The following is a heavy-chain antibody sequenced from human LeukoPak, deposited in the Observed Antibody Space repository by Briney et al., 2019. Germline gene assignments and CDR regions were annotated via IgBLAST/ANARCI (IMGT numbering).Heavy chain of an antibody. CDR1: GFIVSSNY. V-gene: IGHV3-53*01. CDR3: ARDGGYELGDY. J-gene: IGHJ4*02. D-gene: IGHD5-12*01. Sequence: GGSLRLSCVASGFIVSSNYMSWVRQAPGKGLEWVSVIYSGGGTNYADSVKGRFTISRDRSKNTLYLQMNSLRAEDTAVYYCARDGGYELGDYWGQGTLVTVSS. CDR2: IYSGGGT.